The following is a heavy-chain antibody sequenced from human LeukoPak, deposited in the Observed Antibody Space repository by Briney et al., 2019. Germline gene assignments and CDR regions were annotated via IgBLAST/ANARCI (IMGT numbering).Heavy chain of an antibody. Sequence: AGGSLRLSCAASGFTFSSYEMNWVRQAPGKGLEWVSYISSSGSTIYYADSVKGRFAISRDNAKNTVSLQMNSLRVDDTAVYYCVGDLLIGGGSWSVPSLDSWGQGILVTVSS. CDR1: GFTFSSYE. J-gene: IGHJ4*02. CDR3: VGDLLIGGGSWSVPSLDS. D-gene: IGHD1-14*01. V-gene: IGHV3-48*03. CDR2: ISSSGSTI.